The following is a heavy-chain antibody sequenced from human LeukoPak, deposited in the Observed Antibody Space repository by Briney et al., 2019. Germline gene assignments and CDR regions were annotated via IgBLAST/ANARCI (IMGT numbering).Heavy chain of an antibody. V-gene: IGHV1-2*02. CDR1: GGTFSSYA. J-gene: IGHJ3*02. CDR3: ARDLAQQLVTHEAFDI. Sequence: GASVKVSCKASGGTFSSYAISWVRQAPGQGLEWMGWINPNSGGTNYAQKFQGRVTMTRDTSISTAYMELSRLRSDDTAVYYCARDLAQQLVTHEAFDIWGQGTRVTVPS. CDR2: INPNSGGT. D-gene: IGHD6-6*01.